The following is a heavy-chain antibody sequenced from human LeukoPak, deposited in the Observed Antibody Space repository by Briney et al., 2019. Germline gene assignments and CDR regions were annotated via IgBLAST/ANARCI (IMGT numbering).Heavy chain of an antibody. CDR1: GFTFSSYW. Sequence: GGSLRLSCAASGFTFSSYWMGWVRQAPRKGLEWVANINLDGSDKYYVDSVKGRFTISRDNADNSLYLQMSSLRAEDTAVYYCASTGSGSYYIRYWGQGTLVTVSS. J-gene: IGHJ4*02. CDR3: ASTGSGSYYIRY. CDR2: INLDGSDK. D-gene: IGHD3-10*01. V-gene: IGHV3-7*05.